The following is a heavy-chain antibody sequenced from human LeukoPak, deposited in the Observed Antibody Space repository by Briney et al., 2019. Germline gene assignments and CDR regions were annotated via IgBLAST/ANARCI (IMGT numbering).Heavy chain of an antibody. D-gene: IGHD3-3*01. CDR3: AKDTAYDFWSGYPLGYFDY. J-gene: IGHJ4*02. V-gene: IGHV3-30-3*01. CDR2: ISYDGSNK. CDR1: GFTFSSYA. Sequence: GGSLRLSCAASGFTFSSYAMHWVRQAPGKGLEWVAVISYDGSNKYYADSVKGRFTISRDNSKNTLYLQMNSLRAEDTALYYCAKDTAYDFWSGYPLGYFDYWGQGTLVTVSS.